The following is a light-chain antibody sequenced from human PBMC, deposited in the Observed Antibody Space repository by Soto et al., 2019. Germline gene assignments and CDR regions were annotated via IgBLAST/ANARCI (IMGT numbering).Light chain of an antibody. V-gene: IGLV2-8*01. CDR3: SSYAGSNNYV. J-gene: IGLJ1*01. Sequence: SDLTQPPSASGSPGQSVTISCTGTSSDVGAYNYVSWYQQHPGKAPKLMIYEVSKRPSGVPDRFSGSKSGNTASLTVSGLQAEDEADYYCSSYAGSNNYVFGTGTKLTVL. CDR2: EVS. CDR1: SSDVGAYNY.